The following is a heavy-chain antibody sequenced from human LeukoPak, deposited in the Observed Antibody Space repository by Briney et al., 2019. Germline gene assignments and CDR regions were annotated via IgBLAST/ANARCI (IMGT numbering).Heavy chain of an antibody. CDR1: GFTFSDYY. CDR3: AKDLFSSSCFDY. J-gene: IGHJ4*02. Sequence: GGSLRLSCAASGFTFSDYYMSWIRQAPGKGLEWVSYISSSGSTIYYADSVKGRFTISRDNAKNSLYLQMNSLRAEDTAVYYCAKDLFSSSCFDYWGQGTLVTVSS. D-gene: IGHD6-13*01. V-gene: IGHV3-11*04. CDR2: ISSSGSTI.